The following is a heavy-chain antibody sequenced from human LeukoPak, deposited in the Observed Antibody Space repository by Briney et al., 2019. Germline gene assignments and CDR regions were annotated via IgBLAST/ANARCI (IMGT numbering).Heavy chain of an antibody. Sequence: PSETLSLTCAVYGGSFSGYYWSWVRQPPGKGLEWIGEINHSGSTNYNPSLKSQVTISVDTSKNQFSLKLSSVTAADTAVYYCARGRGRGRYSGYDKANYYYGMDVWGQGTTVTVSS. CDR1: GGSFSGYY. J-gene: IGHJ6*02. D-gene: IGHD5-12*01. V-gene: IGHV4-34*01. CDR2: INHSGST. CDR3: ARGRGRGRYSGYDKANYYYGMDV.